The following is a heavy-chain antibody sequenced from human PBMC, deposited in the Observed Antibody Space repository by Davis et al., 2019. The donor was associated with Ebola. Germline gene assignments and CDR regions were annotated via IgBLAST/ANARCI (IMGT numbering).Heavy chain of an antibody. V-gene: IGHV3-53*01. CDR1: GFTVSGNY. D-gene: IGHD5-24*01. CDR2: IYADDTT. J-gene: IGHJ4*02. CDR3: ARGVGYNYFDY. Sequence: GGSLRLSCAASGFTVSGNYMSWVRQAPGKGLEWVSVIYADDTTYYADSVKGRFTISRDNSKNTLSLQMNSLRAEDTAVYYCARGVGYNYFDYWGQGTLVTVSS.